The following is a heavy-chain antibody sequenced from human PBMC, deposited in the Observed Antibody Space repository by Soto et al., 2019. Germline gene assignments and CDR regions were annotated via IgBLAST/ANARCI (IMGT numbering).Heavy chain of an antibody. CDR1: GFTFSTYS. D-gene: IGHD3-22*01. CDR3: ARYDSSGYYWPYYYYGMDL. V-gene: IGHV3-21*01. J-gene: IGHJ6*02. Sequence: EVQLVESGGGLVKPGGSLRLSCAASGFTFSTYSMNWVRQAPGKGLEWVSSISSSGSYIYYADSVKGRFTISRDNAKNSLYLQMTSLRAEDTAVYYCARYDSSGYYWPYYYYGMDLWGRGTTVTVSS. CDR2: ISSSGSYI.